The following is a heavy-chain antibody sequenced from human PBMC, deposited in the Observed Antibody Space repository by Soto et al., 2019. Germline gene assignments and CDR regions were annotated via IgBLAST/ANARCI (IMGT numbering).Heavy chain of an antibody. D-gene: IGHD5-12*01. CDR2: IIPIFGTA. Sequence: QVQLVQSGAEVKKPGSSVKISCKASGGTFSSYAISWVRQAPGQGLEWMGGIIPIFGTANYVQKFQGRVTITADESTSTAYMELSSLRSEDTAVYYCARARRDGYKLPVFDYWGQGTLVTVSS. V-gene: IGHV1-69*01. CDR3: ARARRDGYKLPVFDY. J-gene: IGHJ4*02. CDR1: GGTFSSYA.